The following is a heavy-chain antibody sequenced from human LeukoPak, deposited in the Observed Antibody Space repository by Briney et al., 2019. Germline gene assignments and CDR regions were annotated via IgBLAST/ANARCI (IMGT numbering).Heavy chain of an antibody. V-gene: IGHV3-48*01. CDR2: ISSSSSTI. CDR1: GFTFSSYS. D-gene: IGHD3-22*01. CDR3: ARDDSSGYRPFDY. J-gene: IGHJ4*02. Sequence: AGGPLRLSCAASGFTFSSYSMTWVRQAPGKGLEWVSYISSSSSTIYYADSVKGRFTISRDNAKNSLYLQMNSLRAEDTAVYYCARDDSSGYRPFDYWGQGTLVTVSS.